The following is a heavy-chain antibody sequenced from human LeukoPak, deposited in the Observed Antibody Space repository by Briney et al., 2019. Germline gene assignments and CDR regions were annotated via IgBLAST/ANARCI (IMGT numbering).Heavy chain of an antibody. V-gene: IGHV4-39*01. J-gene: IGHJ6*02. CDR2: IYYSGST. CDR1: GGSISSSSYY. Sequence: PSETLSLTCTVSGGSISSSSYYWGWIRQPPGKGLEWIGSIYYSGSTYYNPSLKSRVTISVDTSKNQFSLKLSSVTAADTAVYYCARGSGYDYASRYYYGMDVWGQGTTVTVSS. D-gene: IGHD3-16*01. CDR3: ARGSGYDYASRYYYGMDV.